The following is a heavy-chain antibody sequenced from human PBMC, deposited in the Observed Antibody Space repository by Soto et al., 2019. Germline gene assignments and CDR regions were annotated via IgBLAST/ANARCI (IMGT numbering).Heavy chain of an antibody. Sequence: GSLRLSSATSGFSFNTYGMAWVRQAPAKGLAWVSAILGTGDRVSYVDSVKGRFTISRDNTKNTLYLQMNSLRADDTAIYYCARYINTGNSSTYDSWGQGTLVTVSS. D-gene: IGHD3-22*01. V-gene: IGHV3-23*01. CDR2: ILGTGDRV. J-gene: IGHJ4*02. CDR1: GFSFNTYG. CDR3: ARYINTGNSSTYDS.